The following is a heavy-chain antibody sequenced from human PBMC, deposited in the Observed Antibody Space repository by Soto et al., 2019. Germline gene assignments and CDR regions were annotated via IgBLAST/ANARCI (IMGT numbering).Heavy chain of an antibody. CDR2: IYYSGST. Sequence: QVQLQESDAGLVKASQTLSLTCTVSGGSVSSGAYYWTWIRQRPGKGLEWIGYIYYSGSTYYSPSLKGRLSISLDTSKNQFSRRLSSVTAADTAMYYCARARLRAVYAFDIWGQGTMVTVSS. V-gene: IGHV4-31*03. CDR1: GGSVSSGAYY. CDR3: ARARLRAVYAFDI. J-gene: IGHJ3*02. D-gene: IGHD5-12*01.